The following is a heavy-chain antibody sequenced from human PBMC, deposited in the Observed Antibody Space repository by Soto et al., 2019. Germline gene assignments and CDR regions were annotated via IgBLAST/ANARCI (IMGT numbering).Heavy chain of an antibody. CDR3: ARVVGSSWYPDFDY. D-gene: IGHD6-13*01. CDR1: GDSVPSNSAA. V-gene: IGHV6-1*01. Sequence: SQTLSLTCAISGDSVPSNSAAWNWIRQSPSRGLEWPGRTYYRSKWYNDYAVSVKSRITINPDTSKNQFSLQLNSVTPEDTAVYYCARVVGSSWYPDFDYWGQGTLVTVSS. CDR2: TYYRSKWYN. J-gene: IGHJ4*02.